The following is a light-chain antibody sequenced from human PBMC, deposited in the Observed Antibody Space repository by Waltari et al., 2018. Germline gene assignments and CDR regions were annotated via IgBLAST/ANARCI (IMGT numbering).Light chain of an antibody. V-gene: IGKV3-20*01. Sequence: EIVLTQSPGTLSLSPGERATLSCRASQSVSSSHLAWYQQKTGQGPRLLIYAASSMATGIPDRFSGSGSGTDFTLTISRLETEDFAVYYCQQYGSSPWTFGRGTRVEIK. CDR2: AAS. CDR3: QQYGSSPWT. CDR1: QSVSSSH. J-gene: IGKJ1*01.